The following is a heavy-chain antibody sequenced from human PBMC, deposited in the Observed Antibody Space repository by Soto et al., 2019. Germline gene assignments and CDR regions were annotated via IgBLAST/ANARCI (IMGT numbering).Heavy chain of an antibody. CDR1: GFTFSSYS. J-gene: IGHJ6*02. CDR2: ISSSSSYI. V-gene: IGHV3-21*01. CDR3: ARDQSKYAGQYYYYGMDV. D-gene: IGHD4-4*01. Sequence: LGGSLRLSCAASGFTFSSYSMNWVRQAPGKGLEWVSSISSSSSYIYYADSVKGRFTISRDNAKNSLYLQMNSLRAEDTAVYYCARDQSKYAGQYYYYGMDVWGQGTTVTVSS.